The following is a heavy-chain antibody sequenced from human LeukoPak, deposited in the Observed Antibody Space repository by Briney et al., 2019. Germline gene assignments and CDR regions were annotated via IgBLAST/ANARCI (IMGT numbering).Heavy chain of an antibody. D-gene: IGHD4-17*01. CDR2: VSHSGRT. Sequence: SETLSLTCVVYGGSFSDHSWSWIRQPPGKGLEWIGEVSHSGRTTYNPSLMSRVSISADTSNNQFSLKLNSVTAADTAVYLCAMHAWHGWYFDLWGRGTLVTVPS. CDR3: AMHAWHGWYFDL. CDR1: GGSFSDHS. V-gene: IGHV4-34*01. J-gene: IGHJ2*01.